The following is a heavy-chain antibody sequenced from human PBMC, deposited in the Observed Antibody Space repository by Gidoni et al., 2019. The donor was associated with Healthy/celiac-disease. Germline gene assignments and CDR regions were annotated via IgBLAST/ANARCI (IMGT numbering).Heavy chain of an antibody. Sequence: LQLQESGPGLVKPSETLSLTCTVPGGSISRSSYYWGWLRQPPGKGLEWIGSIYYSGSTYYNPSLKSRVTISVDTSKNQFSLKLSSVTAADTAVYYCARQNVLLWFGAFDIWGQGTMVTVSS. CDR1: GGSISRSSYY. V-gene: IGHV4-39*01. CDR2: IYYSGST. J-gene: IGHJ3*02. CDR3: ARQNVLLWFGAFDI. D-gene: IGHD3-10*01.